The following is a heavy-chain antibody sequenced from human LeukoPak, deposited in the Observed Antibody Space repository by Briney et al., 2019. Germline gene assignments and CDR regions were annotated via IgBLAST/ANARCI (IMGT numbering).Heavy chain of an antibody. CDR3: ARDYYYGSGSYYSFDY. V-gene: IGHV3-21*01. D-gene: IGHD3-10*01. Sequence: GGSLRLSCAASGFTFSSYSMNWVRQAPGKGLEWVSSISSSSSYIYYADSVKGRFTISRDNAKNSLYLQMNSLRAEDTAVYYCARDYYYGSGSYYSFDYWGQGTLVTVSS. CDR1: GFTFSSYS. J-gene: IGHJ4*02. CDR2: ISSSSSYI.